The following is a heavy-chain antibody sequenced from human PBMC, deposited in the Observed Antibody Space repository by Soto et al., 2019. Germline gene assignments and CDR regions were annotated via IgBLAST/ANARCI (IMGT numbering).Heavy chain of an antibody. D-gene: IGHD3-22*01. V-gene: IGHV3-9*01. CDR3: AMSNSNDLYYHFES. CDR2: INWNSDTI. Sequence: HPWGSLRLSCAASGFTFDDYAMHWVRQAPGKGLEWVSGINWNSDTIGYADSVKGRFTVSRDNAKGSLLLQMSSLRAEDTAVYFCAMSNSNDLYYHFESWGQGTPVTVSS. J-gene: IGHJ4*02. CDR1: GFTFDDYA.